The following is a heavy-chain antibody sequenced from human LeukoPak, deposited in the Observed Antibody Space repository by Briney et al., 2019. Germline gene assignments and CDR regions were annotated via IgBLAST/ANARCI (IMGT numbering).Heavy chain of an antibody. D-gene: IGHD3-22*01. J-gene: IGHJ3*02. CDR3: ARVSMILGDAFDI. CDR2: TSTSSSTI. CDR1: GFTFRDYS. Sequence: GGSLRLSCAASGFTFRDYSMNWVRQAPGKGLEWISYTSTSSSTIYYSDSVKGRFTISRDNAKNSLYLQMNSLRAEDTAVYYCARVSMILGDAFDIWGQGTMVTVSS. V-gene: IGHV3-48*01.